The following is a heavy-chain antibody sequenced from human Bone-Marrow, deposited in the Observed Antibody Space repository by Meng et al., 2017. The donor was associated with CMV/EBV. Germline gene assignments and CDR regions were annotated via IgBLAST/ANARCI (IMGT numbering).Heavy chain of an antibody. CDR3: ASTIFGVDYYYGMDV. CDR1: GFTFSDYY. J-gene: IGHJ6*01. CDR2: ISSSGSTI. V-gene: IGHV3-11*04. D-gene: IGHD3-3*01. Sequence: GGSLRLSCAASGFTFSDYYMSWIRQAPGKGLEWVSYISSSGSTIYYADSVKGRFTISRDNAKNSLYLQMNSLRAEDTAVYYCASTIFGVDYYYGMDVWGQGTTVTGSS.